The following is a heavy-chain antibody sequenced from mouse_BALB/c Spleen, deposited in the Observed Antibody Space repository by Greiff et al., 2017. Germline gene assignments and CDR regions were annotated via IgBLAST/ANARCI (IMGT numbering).Heavy chain of an antibody. Sequence: VQLQQSGPELVKPGASVKMSCKASGYTFTSYVMHWVKQKPGQGLVWIGNINPYNDGTKYNEKFKGKATLTSDKSSSTAYMELSSLTSEDSAVYYCARGALRLRFAYWGQGTLVTVSA. CDR2: INPYNDGT. D-gene: IGHD1-2*01. V-gene: IGHV1-14*01. CDR3: ARGALRLRFAY. J-gene: IGHJ3*01. CDR1: GYTFTSYV.